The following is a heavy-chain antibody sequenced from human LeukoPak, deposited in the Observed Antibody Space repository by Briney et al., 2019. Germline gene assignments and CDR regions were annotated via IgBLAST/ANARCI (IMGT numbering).Heavy chain of an antibody. V-gene: IGHV3-23*01. CDR3: AKDVGSRIYDSSGYYSRHFDY. D-gene: IGHD3-22*01. CDR1: GFSVSGDY. CDR2: ISGSGGST. Sequence: GGSLRLSCAASGFSVSGDYMSWVRQAPGKGLEWVSAISGSGGSTYYADSVKGRFTISRDNSKNTLYLQMNSLRAEDTALYYCAKDVGSRIYDSSGYYSRHFDYWGQGTLVTVSS. J-gene: IGHJ4*02.